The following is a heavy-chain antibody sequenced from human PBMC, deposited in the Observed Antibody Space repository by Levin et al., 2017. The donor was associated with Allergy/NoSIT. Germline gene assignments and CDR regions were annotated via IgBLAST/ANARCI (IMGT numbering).Heavy chain of an antibody. J-gene: IGHJ3*02. D-gene: IGHD6-19*01. CDR3: ARQYSSGWYSGAFDI. V-gene: IGHV4-39*01. CDR1: GGSISSSSYY. CDR2: IYYSGST. Sequence: SETLSLTCTVSGGSISSSSYYWGWIRQPPGKGLEWIGSIYYSGSTYYNPSLKSRVTISVDTSKNQFSLKLSSVTAADTAVYYCARQYSSGWYSGAFDIWGQGTMVTVSS.